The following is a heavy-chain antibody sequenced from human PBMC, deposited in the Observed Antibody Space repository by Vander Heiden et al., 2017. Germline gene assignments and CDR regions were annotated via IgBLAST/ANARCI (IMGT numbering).Heavy chain of an antibody. CDR1: AFSLSTSGVG. D-gene: IGHD3-22*01. Sequence: QITLKESGPTLVNPTQTLTLTGTFSAFSLSTSGVGVGWIRQPPGKALECLALIYWTADKRYRPALKSRLTITKDTSKNQVVLTKTNMDTLDTATYCCGGLWDDSSGYYLDDWWQGTLVTVCS. J-gene: IGHJ4*02. CDR3: GGLWDDSSGYYLDD. V-gene: IGHV2-5*01. CDR2: IYWTADK.